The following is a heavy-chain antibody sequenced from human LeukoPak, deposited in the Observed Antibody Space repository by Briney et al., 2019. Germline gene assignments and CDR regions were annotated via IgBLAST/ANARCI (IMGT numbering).Heavy chain of an antibody. CDR3: ARDSVPAALGGFDP. CDR1: GFTFSSYA. V-gene: IGHV3-21*01. J-gene: IGHJ5*02. D-gene: IGHD2-2*01. CDR2: ISSSSYI. Sequence: GGSLRLSCAASGFTFSSYAMSWVRQAPGKGLEWVSSISSSSYIYYADSVKGRFTISRDNAKNSLYLQMNSLRAEDTAVYYCARDSVPAALGGFDPWGQGTLVTVSS.